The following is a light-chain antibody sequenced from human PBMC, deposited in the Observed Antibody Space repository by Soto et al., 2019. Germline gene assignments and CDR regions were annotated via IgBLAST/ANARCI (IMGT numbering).Light chain of an antibody. CDR3: CSYAGSYTYV. J-gene: IGLJ1*01. CDR1: SSDVANYNF. V-gene: IGLV2-11*01. CDR2: DVS. Sequence: QSALTQPRSVSGSPGQSVTIFCTGTSSDVANYNFVSWYQQHPGKAPKLVIYDVSKRPSGVPDRFSGSKSGNTASLAISGLQADDEADYYCCSYAGSYTYVFGTGTKVTVL.